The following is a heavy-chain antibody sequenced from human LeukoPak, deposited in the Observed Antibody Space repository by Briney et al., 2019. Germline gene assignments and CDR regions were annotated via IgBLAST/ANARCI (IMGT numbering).Heavy chain of an antibody. CDR1: GFTFSSYA. CDR3: ARDPDWDTPFFDY. J-gene: IGHJ4*02. V-gene: IGHV3-30*04. D-gene: IGHD3/OR15-3a*01. CDR2: ISYDGSNK. Sequence: PGGSLRLSCAASGFTFSSYAMHWVRQAPGKGLEGVAVISYDGSNKYYADSVKGRFTISRDNSKNTLYLQMNSLRAEDTAVYYCARDPDWDTPFFDYWGQGTLVTVSS.